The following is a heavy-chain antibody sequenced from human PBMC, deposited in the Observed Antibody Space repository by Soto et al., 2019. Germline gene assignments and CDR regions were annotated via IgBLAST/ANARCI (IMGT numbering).Heavy chain of an antibody. CDR1: GGSISSGGYY. Sequence: SETLSLTCTVSGGSISSGGYYWSWIRQHPGKGLEWIGYIYYSGSTYYNPSLKSRVTVSVDTSKNQFSLKLSSVTAADTAVYYCARGGGDIWFGESRRYYYGMDVWGQGTTVTVSS. CDR2: IYYSGST. D-gene: IGHD3-10*01. J-gene: IGHJ6*02. CDR3: ARGGGDIWFGESRRYYYGMDV. V-gene: IGHV4-31*03.